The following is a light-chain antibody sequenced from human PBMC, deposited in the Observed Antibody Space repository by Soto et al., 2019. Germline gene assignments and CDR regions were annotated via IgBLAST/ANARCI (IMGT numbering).Light chain of an antibody. CDR2: ASS. J-gene: IGKJ5*01. Sequence: EIVLTPSPGTLSLSPGERATLSCKTSQSRGSNFLAWYQHKPGQAPGLLIYASSNRATGIPDRFSGSASGTDFTLTINRLEPEDFAVYYCQLYGISPHFGQGTRLEIK. CDR3: QLYGISPH. CDR1: QSRGSNF. V-gene: IGKV3-20*01.